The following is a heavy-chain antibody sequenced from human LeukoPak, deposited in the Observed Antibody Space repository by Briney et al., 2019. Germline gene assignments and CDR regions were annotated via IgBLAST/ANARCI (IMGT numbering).Heavy chain of an antibody. CDR1: GGTFSSYA. D-gene: IGHD5-24*01. Sequence: SVKVSCKASGGTFSSYAISWVRHAPGQGLEWMGGIIPIFGTANYAQKFQGRVTITADESTSTAYMELSSLRSEDTAVYYCARAGRWLQFGGDNFDYWGQGTLVTVSS. V-gene: IGHV1-69*13. CDR3: ARAGRWLQFGGDNFDY. J-gene: IGHJ4*02. CDR2: IIPIFGTA.